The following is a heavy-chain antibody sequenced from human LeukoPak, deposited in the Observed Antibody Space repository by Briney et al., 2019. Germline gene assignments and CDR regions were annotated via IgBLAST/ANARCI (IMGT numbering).Heavy chain of an antibody. CDR2: ISSRSSCI. CDR1: GFTFSSYS. V-gene: IGHV3-21*01. D-gene: IGHD6-13*01. J-gene: IGHJ4*02. CDR3: ARDGESSSWLTN. Sequence: GGSLRLSCAASGFTFSSYSMTWVRQAPGKGLEWVSSISSRSSCIYYADSVKGRFTISRDNAKNSLYLQMNSLRAEDTAVYYCARDGESSSWLTNWGQGTLVTVSS.